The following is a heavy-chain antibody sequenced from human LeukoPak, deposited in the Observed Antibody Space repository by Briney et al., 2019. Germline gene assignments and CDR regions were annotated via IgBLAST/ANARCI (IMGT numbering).Heavy chain of an antibody. D-gene: IGHD3-3*01. Sequence: KTSQTLSLTCAVSGGSISSGGYSWSWIRQPPGKGLEWIGYIYHSGSTYYNPSLKSRVTISVDTSKNQFSLKLSSVTAADTAVYYCARGHPYYDFWSGYNKYLFDYWGQGTLVTVSS. CDR2: IYHSGST. V-gene: IGHV4-30-2*01. J-gene: IGHJ4*02. CDR3: ARGHPYYDFWSGYNKYLFDY. CDR1: GGSISSGGYS.